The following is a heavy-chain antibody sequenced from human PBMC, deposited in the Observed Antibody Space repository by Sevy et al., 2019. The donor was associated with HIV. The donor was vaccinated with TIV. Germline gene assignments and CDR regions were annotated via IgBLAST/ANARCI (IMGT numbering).Heavy chain of an antibody. Sequence: GGSLRLSCAASGFSFSSYGMYWVRQAPGKGLEWVARIGYDGSDKYYGDSVKGRVTISRDNSKKTLYLQMNSLRAEDTAVYYCAKNGDSPYYENAMDIWGQGTTVTVSS. D-gene: IGHD4-17*01. J-gene: IGHJ6*02. CDR1: GFSFSSYG. CDR2: IGYDGSDK. V-gene: IGHV3-30*02. CDR3: AKNGDSPYYENAMDI.